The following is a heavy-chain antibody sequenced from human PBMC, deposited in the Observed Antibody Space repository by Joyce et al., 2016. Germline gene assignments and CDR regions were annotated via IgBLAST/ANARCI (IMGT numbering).Heavy chain of an antibody. Sequence: QVQLVEYGGGVVQPGRSLRLSCAAYGLTFWSYGVYWVRQAPGKGLEWVAVITNDGTNKDYADSVKGRFTISRDNSKNRLYLQMNTLRAEDTAAYYCARGWRRGFCSSSSCYKSWFDPWGQGTLVTVSS. V-gene: IGHV3-30*03. J-gene: IGHJ5*02. CDR1: GLTFWSYG. CDR2: ITNDGTNK. D-gene: IGHD2-2*02. CDR3: ARGWRRGFCSSSSCYKSWFDP.